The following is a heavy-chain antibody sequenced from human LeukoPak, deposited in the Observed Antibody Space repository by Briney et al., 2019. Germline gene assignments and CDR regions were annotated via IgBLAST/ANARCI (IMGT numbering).Heavy chain of an antibody. J-gene: IGHJ4*02. CDR1: GGSKSIYY. D-gene: IGHD6-13*01. Sequence: SETLTLTCTLSGGSKSIYYGSWIRQPPGKGLEWIGYIYYSGSTNYSPSLKSRVTISVGTSKSQFSLKLSSVTAADTAIYYCARHRVISAAGTSVFGSWGQLTLVTVSS. CDR2: IYYSGST. CDR3: ARHRVISAAGTSVFGS. V-gene: IGHV4-59*08.